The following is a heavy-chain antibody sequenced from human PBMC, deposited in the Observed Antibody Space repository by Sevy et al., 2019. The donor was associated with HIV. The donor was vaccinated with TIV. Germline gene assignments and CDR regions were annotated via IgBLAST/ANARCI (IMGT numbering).Heavy chain of an antibody. CDR1: PFIFNNAW. V-gene: IGHV3-15*07. D-gene: IGHD2-2*01. J-gene: IGHJ4*02. CDR2: IKSKTDGGTT. Sequence: GGSLRLSCAASPFIFNNAWISWVRQAPGKGLEWVGRIKSKTDGGTTDYAAPVKGRFSIFTDDSKHTVYLQMNSLKIEDTALYYCTTFSTYWGPGTLVTVSS. CDR3: TTFSTY.